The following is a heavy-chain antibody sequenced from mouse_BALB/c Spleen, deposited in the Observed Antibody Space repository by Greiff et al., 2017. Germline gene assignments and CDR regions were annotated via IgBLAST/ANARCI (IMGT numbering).Heavy chain of an antibody. J-gene: IGHJ4*01. CDR3: ARGDYPPMDY. CDR1: GFTFSSFG. D-gene: IGHD1-1*02. V-gene: IGHV5-17*02. Sequence: DVMLVESGGGLVQPGGSRKLSCAASGFTFSSFGMHWVRQAPEKGLEWVAYISSGSSTIYYADTVKGRFTISRDNPKNTLFLQMTSLRSEDTAMYYCARGDYPPMDYWGQGTSVTVSS. CDR2: ISSGSSTI.